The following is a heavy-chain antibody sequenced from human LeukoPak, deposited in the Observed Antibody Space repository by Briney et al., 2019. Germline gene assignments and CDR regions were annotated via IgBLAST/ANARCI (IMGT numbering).Heavy chain of an antibody. D-gene: IGHD3/OR15-3a*01. Sequence: GGSLRLSCAASGFTFSSYGMHWVRQAPGKGLEWVSSISFSGSYIYYADSVKGRFTISRDNAKNSVYLQMNSLRDDDTAVYYCAGGTGTGWRFDFWGQGTLVTVSS. CDR2: ISFSGSYI. CDR3: AGGTGTGWRFDF. CDR1: GFTFSSYG. V-gene: IGHV3-21*01. J-gene: IGHJ4*02.